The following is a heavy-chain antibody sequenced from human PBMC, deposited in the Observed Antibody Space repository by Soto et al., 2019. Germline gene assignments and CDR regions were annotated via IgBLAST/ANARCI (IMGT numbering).Heavy chain of an antibody. CDR1: GFTFGDYA. J-gene: IGHJ3*02. Sequence: GGSLRLSCTASGFTFGDYAMSWFRQAPGKELEWVGFIRSKAYGGTTEYAASVKGRFTISRDDSKSIAYLQMNSLKTEDTAVYYCTRDRDNKYSSSSGASDAFDIWGQGTMVTVSS. D-gene: IGHD6-6*01. CDR3: TRDRDNKYSSSSGASDAFDI. CDR2: IRSKAYGGTT. V-gene: IGHV3-49*03.